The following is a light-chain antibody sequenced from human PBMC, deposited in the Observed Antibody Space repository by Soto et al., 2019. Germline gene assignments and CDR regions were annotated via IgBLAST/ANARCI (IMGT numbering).Light chain of an antibody. CDR1: QSLSSSY. V-gene: IGKV3-20*01. CDR2: GTS. J-gene: IGKJ2*01. Sequence: EIVLTQSPGTLSLSPGERATLSCRASQSLSSSYLAWYQQKPGQAPRLLIYGTSIRATGIPDRFSGSGSGTDFTLTITRLEPEDFAVYYCQQYGISPLYTFGQGTKLEI. CDR3: QQYGISPLYT.